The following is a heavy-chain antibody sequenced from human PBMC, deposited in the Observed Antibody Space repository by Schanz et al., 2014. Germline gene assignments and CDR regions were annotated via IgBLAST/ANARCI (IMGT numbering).Heavy chain of an antibody. J-gene: IGHJ4*02. CDR3: ARRASCSRIGCPFDS. CDR2: IRSKAYGGTK. D-gene: IGHD2-2*01. Sequence: EGQLAESGGGLVQPGGSLRLSCAVSGFTVSSNHMSWVRQAPGKGLEWVGFIRSKAYGGTKEYAASVKGRFTISRDDSKNSLYLQMNSLKTEDTAMYYCARRASCSRIGCPFDSWGQGTLVTVSS. V-gene: IGHV3-72*01. CDR1: GFTVSSNH.